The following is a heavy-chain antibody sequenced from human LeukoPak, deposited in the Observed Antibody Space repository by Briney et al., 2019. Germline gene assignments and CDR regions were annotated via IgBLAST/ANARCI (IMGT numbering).Heavy chain of an antibody. J-gene: IGHJ5*02. Sequence: SETLSLTCTVSGGSISSYYWSWIRQPPGKGLEWIGYIYYSGSTNYNPSLKSRVTISVDTSKNQFSLKLSSVTAADTAVYYCARGVPIAAAGYNWFDPWGQGTLVTVSS. CDR2: IYYSGST. D-gene: IGHD6-13*01. V-gene: IGHV4-59*01. CDR3: ARGVPIAAAGYNWFDP. CDR1: GGSISSYY.